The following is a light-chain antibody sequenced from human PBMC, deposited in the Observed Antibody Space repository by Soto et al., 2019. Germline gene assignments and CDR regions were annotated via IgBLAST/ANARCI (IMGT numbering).Light chain of an antibody. CDR1: SSNIGSNT. J-gene: IGLJ1*01. Sequence: QAVLTQPTSASGTPGQRVTISCSGSSSNIGSNTVNWSQQLPGTAPKLLIFSNNQRPSGVRDRFSGSKSGTSASLAISGLQSEDEADYYCAAWDDSLNVHYVFGTGTKV. CDR2: SNN. V-gene: IGLV1-44*01. CDR3: AAWDDSLNVHYV.